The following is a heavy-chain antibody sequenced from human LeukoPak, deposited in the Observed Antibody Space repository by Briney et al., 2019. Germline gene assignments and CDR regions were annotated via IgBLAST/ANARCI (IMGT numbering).Heavy chain of an antibody. CDR1: GYTFTSYG. CDR3: ARSWGSSSWFNWFDP. J-gene: IGHJ5*02. Sequence: GASVKVSCKASGYTFTSYGISWVRQAPGQGLEWMGIINPSGGSTSYAQKFQGRVTMTRDTSTSTVYMELSSLRSEDTAVYYCARSWGSSSWFNWFDPWGQGTLVTVSS. CDR2: INPSGGST. D-gene: IGHD6-13*01. V-gene: IGHV1-46*01.